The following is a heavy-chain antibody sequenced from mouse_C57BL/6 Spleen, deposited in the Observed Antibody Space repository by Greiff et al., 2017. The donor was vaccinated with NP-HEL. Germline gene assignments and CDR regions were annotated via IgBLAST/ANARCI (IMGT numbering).Heavy chain of an antibody. J-gene: IGHJ3*01. CDR2: IDPSDSYT. D-gene: IGHD1-2*01. CDR1: GYTFTSYW. CDR3: ARLGTTAPFAY. V-gene: IGHV1-50*01. Sequence: QVQLKQPGAELVKPGASVKLSCKASGYTFTSYWMQWVKQRPGQGLEWIGEIDPSDSYTNYNQKFKGKATLTVDTSSSTAYMQLSSLPSEDSAVYYCARLGTTAPFAYWGKGTLVTVSA.